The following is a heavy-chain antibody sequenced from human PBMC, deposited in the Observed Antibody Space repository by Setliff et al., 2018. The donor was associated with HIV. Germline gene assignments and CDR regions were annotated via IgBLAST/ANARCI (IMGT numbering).Heavy chain of an antibody. CDR1: GFTFSNSG. CDR3: GKDRTDVAATIANY. J-gene: IGHJ4*02. CDR2: IRYDGIIE. V-gene: IGHV3-30*02. Sequence: PGGSLRLSCAASGFTFSNSGIHWVRQAPGKGLEWVAFIRYDGIIEHYRDSVRGRFTISRDNSKNTVYLQMNSLRAEDTAVYYCGKDRTDVAATIANYWGQGTLVTVS. D-gene: IGHD5-12*01.